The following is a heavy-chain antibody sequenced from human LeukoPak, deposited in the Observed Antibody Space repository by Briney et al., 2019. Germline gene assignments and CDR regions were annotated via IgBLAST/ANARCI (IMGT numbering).Heavy chain of an antibody. D-gene: IGHD2-21*02. Sequence: PSETLSLTCTVSGGSISSGDYYWSWTRQPPGKGLEWIGYIYYSGSTYYNPSLKSRVTISVDTSKNQLSLKLSSVTAADTAVYYCARGAYCGGDCYSWFDPWGQGTLVTVSS. V-gene: IGHV4-30-4*01. J-gene: IGHJ5*02. CDR1: GGSISSGDYY. CDR3: ARGAYCGGDCYSWFDP. CDR2: IYYSGST.